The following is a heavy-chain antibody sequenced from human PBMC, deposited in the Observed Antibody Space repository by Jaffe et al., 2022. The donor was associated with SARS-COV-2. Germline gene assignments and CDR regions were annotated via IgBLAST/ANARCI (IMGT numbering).Heavy chain of an antibody. CDR3: VRGSSKNVYFYMDV. D-gene: IGHD4-4*01. CDR2: INYSGESK. CDR1: GFTFSNYV. Sequence: EVQLVESGEGLVQPGGSLRLSCAASGFTFSNYVMHWVRQAPGKGLEYVSAINYSGESKYYAESVKGRFTISRDNSKNTLFLQMGSLRAEDMAVYYCVRGSSKNVYFYMDVWGKGTTVTVSS. V-gene: IGHV3-64*02. J-gene: IGHJ6*03.